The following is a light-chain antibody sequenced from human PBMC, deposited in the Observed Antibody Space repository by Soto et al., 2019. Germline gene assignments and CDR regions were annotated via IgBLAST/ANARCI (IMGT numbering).Light chain of an antibody. Sequence: EIVLTQSPGTLSLSPGERATLSCRASQIVSSDHLAWYQQKPGKAPRLLIYGASNRPIGIPDRFSGSGSGTDFTLTISRLEPEDFAVYYCQQYGSSPPYTFGQGTKLEIK. J-gene: IGKJ2*01. CDR3: QQYGSSPPYT. CDR2: GAS. V-gene: IGKV3-20*01. CDR1: QIVSSDH.